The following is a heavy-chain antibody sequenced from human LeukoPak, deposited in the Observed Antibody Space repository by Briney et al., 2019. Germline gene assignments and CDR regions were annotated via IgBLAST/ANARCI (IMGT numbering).Heavy chain of an antibody. CDR1: GFTFSSYA. Sequence: SGGSLRLSCAASGFTFSSYAMSWVRQAPGKGLEWVSAISGSGGSTYYADSVKGRFTISRDISKNTLYLQMNSLRAEDTAVYYCAKVEDYYDSRPIDYWGQGTLVTVSS. CDR2: ISGSGGST. D-gene: IGHD3-22*01. J-gene: IGHJ4*02. CDR3: AKVEDYYDSRPIDY. V-gene: IGHV3-23*01.